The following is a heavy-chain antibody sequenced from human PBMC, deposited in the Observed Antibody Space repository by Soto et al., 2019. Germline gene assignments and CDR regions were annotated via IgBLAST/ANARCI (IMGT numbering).Heavy chain of an antibody. D-gene: IGHD1-26*01. Sequence: ASVKVSCKASGYTFTSYAIHWVRQAPGQRLEWMGWINAGNGNTKYSQKFQGRVIITRDTSAGTAYMELRSLRSEDTAVYYCATPIVSFYWGQGALVTVSS. V-gene: IGHV1-3*01. CDR1: GYTFTSYA. CDR2: INAGNGNT. J-gene: IGHJ4*02. CDR3: ATPIVSFY.